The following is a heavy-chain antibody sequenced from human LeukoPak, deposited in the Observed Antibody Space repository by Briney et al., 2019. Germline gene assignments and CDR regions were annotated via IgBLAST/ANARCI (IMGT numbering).Heavy chain of an antibody. Sequence: ASVKVSCKASGYTFTNYGISWVRQAPGQGLEWMGWISAYNGNTNYAQKLQGRVTMTTDTSTSTAYMELRSLRSDDTAVYYCARDGPPMVRGVITAFDIWGQGTMVTVSS. CDR2: ISAYNGNT. CDR3: ARDGPPMVRGVITAFDI. J-gene: IGHJ3*02. CDR1: GYTFTNYG. D-gene: IGHD3-10*01. V-gene: IGHV1-18*04.